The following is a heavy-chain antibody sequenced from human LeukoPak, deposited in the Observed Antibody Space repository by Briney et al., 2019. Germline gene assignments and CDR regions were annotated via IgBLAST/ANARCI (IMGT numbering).Heavy chain of an antibody. CDR3: ARDGTSTDDY. D-gene: IGHD2-2*01. J-gene: IGHJ4*02. CDR2: ISGNNDNP. CDR1: GYTFTSYG. Sequence: ASVKVSCKASGYTFTSYGISWVRQAPGQGLEWIAWISGNNDNPNYGQKFQGRFTVTTDSSTGTAYMELRNLRSDDTAVYYCARDGTSTDDYWGQGTLVTVSS. V-gene: IGHV1-18*01.